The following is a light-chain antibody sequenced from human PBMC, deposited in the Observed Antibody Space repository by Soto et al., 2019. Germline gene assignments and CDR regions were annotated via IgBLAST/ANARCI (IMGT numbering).Light chain of an antibody. Sequence: QSALTQPPSASGSPGQSVTIPCTGTSSDVGGYNYVSWYQQHPGKAPKLMIYDVNKRPPGVPDRFSGSKSGNTASLTVSGLQAEDEADYYCSSYAGSNGVVFGGGTKLTVL. CDR3: SSYAGSNGVV. CDR1: SSDVGGYNY. CDR2: DVN. J-gene: IGLJ2*01. V-gene: IGLV2-8*01.